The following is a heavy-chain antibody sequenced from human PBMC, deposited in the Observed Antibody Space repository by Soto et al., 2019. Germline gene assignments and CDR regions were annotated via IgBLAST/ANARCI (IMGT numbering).Heavy chain of an antibody. CDR3: ARGQYDSSGYSLYYFDY. CDR2: IYPGDSDT. CDR1: GYSFTSYW. V-gene: IGHV5-51*01. D-gene: IGHD3-22*01. Sequence: PGESLKISCKGSGYSFTSYWIAWVRQMPGKGLEWMGIIYPGDSDTRYSPSFQGQVTISADKSISTVYLHWSSLKASDTAMYYCARGQYDSSGYSLYYFDYWGQGILVTVSS. J-gene: IGHJ4*01.